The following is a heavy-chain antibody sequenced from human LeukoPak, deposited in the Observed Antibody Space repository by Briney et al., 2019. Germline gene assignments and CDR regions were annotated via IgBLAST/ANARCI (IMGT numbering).Heavy chain of an antibody. CDR2: IWYGGSNK. CDR1: GFTFSSYG. V-gene: IGHV3-30*18. J-gene: IGHJ4*02. Sequence: GRSLRLSCAASGFTFSSYGMHWVRQAPGKGLEWVAVIWYGGSNKYYADSVKGRFTISRDNSKNTLYLQMNSLRAEDTAVYYCAKGTVGPYYFDYWGQGTLVTVSS. D-gene: IGHD2-2*01. CDR3: AKGTVGPYYFDY.